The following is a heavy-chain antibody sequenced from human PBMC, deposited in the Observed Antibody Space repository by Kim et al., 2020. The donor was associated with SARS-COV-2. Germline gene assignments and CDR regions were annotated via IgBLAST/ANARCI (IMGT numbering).Heavy chain of an antibody. D-gene: IGHD3-3*01. J-gene: IGHJ6*02. CDR1: GFTFSSYA. CDR3: AKAPRPYYDFWSGYYPDYYYYGMDV. V-gene: IGHV3-23*01. Sequence: GGSLRLSCAASGFTFSSYAMSWVRQAPGKGLEWVSAISGSGGSTYYADSVKGRFTISRDNSKNTLYLQMNSLRAEDTAVYYCAKAPRPYYDFWSGYYPDYYYYGMDVWGQGTTVTVSS. CDR2: ISGSGGST.